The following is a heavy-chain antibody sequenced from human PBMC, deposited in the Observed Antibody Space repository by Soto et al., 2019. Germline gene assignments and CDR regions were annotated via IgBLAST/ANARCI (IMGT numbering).Heavy chain of an antibody. CDR2: IKQDGSEK. Sequence: GGSLRLSCAASGFTFSSYWMSWVRQAPGKGLEWVANIKQDGSEKYYVDSVKGRFTISRDNAKNSLYLQMNSLRAEDTAVYYCARARIDIVATSYYYYMDVWGKGTTVTVSS. D-gene: IGHD5-12*01. J-gene: IGHJ6*03. CDR1: GFTFSSYW. V-gene: IGHV3-7*01. CDR3: ARARIDIVATSYYYYMDV.